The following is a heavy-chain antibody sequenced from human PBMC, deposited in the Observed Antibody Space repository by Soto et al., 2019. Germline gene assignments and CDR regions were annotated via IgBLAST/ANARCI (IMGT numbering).Heavy chain of an antibody. CDR1: GFTFSTYS. J-gene: IGHJ4*02. CDR3: ARSEEGPYCTGDSCYNY. CDR2: ISSSSKYI. D-gene: IGHD2-15*01. Sequence: GGSLRLSCAASGFTFSTYSMNWVRQAPGKGLEWVSSISSSSKYIYYADSVKGRFTISRENAKNSLFLQMNSLRAEDTAMYYCARSEEGPYCTGDSCYNYWGQGALVTVSS. V-gene: IGHV3-21*01.